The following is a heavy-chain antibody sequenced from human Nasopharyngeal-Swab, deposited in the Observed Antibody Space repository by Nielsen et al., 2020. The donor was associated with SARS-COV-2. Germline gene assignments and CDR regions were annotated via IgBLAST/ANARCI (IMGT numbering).Heavy chain of an antibody. D-gene: IGHD3-10*01. V-gene: IGHV3-30*03. CDR1: GFTFSSYG. CDR3: TRRGRGYYYYGMDV. CDR2: ISYDGSNK. J-gene: IGHJ6*02. Sequence: GESLRLSCAASGFTFSSYGMHWVRQAPGKGLEWVAVISYDGSNKYYADSVKGRFTISRDNSKNTLYLQMTSLRAEDTAVYYCTRRGRGYYYYGMDVWGQGTTVTVSS.